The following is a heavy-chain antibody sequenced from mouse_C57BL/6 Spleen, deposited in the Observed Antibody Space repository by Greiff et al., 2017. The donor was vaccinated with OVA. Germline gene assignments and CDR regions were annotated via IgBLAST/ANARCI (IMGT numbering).Heavy chain of an antibody. V-gene: IGHV3-8*01. CDR2: ISYSGRT. J-gene: IGHJ1*03. D-gene: IGHD1-1*01. CDR3: ERNDGSRGYFDV. Sequence: VQLKQSGPGLAKPSQTLSLTCSVTGYSITRDYWNWIRKFPGNKLEYMGYISYSGRTYYHPSLKNRISIPVDTSKNPYYLQLNSVTTEDTATYNCERNDGSRGYFDVWGTGTTVTVSS. CDR1: GYSITRDY.